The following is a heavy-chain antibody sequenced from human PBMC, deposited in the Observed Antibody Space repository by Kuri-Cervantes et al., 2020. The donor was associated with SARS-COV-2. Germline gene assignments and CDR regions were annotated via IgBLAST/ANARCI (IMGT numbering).Heavy chain of an antibody. CDR2: ISAYNGNT. CDR3: ARGEEAYDSSGYRFDY. D-gene: IGHD3-22*01. Sequence: ASVKVSCKASGYTFTSYGISWVRQAPGQGLEWMGWISAYNGNTNYAQKLQGRVTMTTDTSTSTAYMELRSLRSEDTAVYYCARGEEAYDSSGYRFDYWGQGTLVTGSS. V-gene: IGHV1-18*01. CDR1: GYTFTSYG. J-gene: IGHJ4*02.